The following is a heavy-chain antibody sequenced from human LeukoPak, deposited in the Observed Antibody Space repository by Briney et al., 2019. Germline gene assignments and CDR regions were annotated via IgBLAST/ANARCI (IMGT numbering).Heavy chain of an antibody. Sequence: GGSLRLSCAASGFTFSSYGMHWVRQAPGKGLEWVAVISYDGSNKYYADSVKGRFTISRDNSKNTLYLQMNSLRAEDTAVYYCARDYGVGATTYPHYFDYWGQGTLVTVSS. J-gene: IGHJ4*02. V-gene: IGHV3-30*03. CDR1: GFTFSSYG. CDR2: ISYDGSNK. CDR3: ARDYGVGATTYPHYFDY. D-gene: IGHD1-26*01.